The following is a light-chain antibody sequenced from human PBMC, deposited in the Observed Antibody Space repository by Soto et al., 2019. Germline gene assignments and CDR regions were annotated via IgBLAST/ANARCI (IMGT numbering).Light chain of an antibody. CDR1: SSNIGAGFD. Sequence: QSVLTQPPSVSGAPGQRVTISCTGSSSNIGAGFDVHWYQQFPGTAPTLLIFGNNNRPSGVPDRFSGSKSGTSASLAITGLQAEDEADYYCQSYDSSLSGHVVFGGGTKVTVL. V-gene: IGLV1-40*01. CDR2: GNN. J-gene: IGLJ2*01. CDR3: QSYDSSLSGHVV.